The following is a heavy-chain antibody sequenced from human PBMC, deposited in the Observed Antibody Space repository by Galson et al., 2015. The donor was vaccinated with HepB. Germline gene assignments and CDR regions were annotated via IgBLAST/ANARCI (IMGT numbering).Heavy chain of an antibody. Sequence: SLRLSCAAYGFTFSTYSMTWVRQAPGMGLEWVSSINSVSSHIYYADSVSGRFTISRDNAKSSLYLQMNSLRAEDTAVYYCVRACREILRLFDSDHWGQGTLVTVSS. CDR1: GFTFSTYS. V-gene: IGHV3-21*01. CDR3: VRACREILRLFDSDH. D-gene: IGHD2/OR15-2a*01. J-gene: IGHJ4*02. CDR2: INSVSSHI.